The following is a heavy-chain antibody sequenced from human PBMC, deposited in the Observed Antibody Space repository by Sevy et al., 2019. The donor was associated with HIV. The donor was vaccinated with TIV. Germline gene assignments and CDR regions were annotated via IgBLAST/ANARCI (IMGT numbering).Heavy chain of an antibody. Sequence: GGSLRLSCAASGFTFSSYGMHWVRQAPGKGLEWVAVMSYDGSNKYYADSVKGRFTISRDNSKNTLYLQMNSLRAEDTAVYYCAKERRIAAAGGFDYWGQGTLVTVSS. CDR3: AKERRIAAAGGFDY. CDR1: GFTFSSYG. CDR2: MSYDGSNK. J-gene: IGHJ4*02. V-gene: IGHV3-30*18. D-gene: IGHD6-13*01.